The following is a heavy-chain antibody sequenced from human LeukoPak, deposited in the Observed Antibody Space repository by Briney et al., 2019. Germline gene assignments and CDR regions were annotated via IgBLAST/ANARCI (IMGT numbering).Heavy chain of an antibody. CDR3: ARAGYSYGRGVDAFDI. Sequence: GGSLRLSCVVSAFTFKNYWMSCVRQAPGEGLEWVASIKQDESEKYYVDSVKGRFTISRDNAKSSLYLQMDNLRAEDTALYYCARAGYSYGRGVDAFDIWGQGTMVAVSS. D-gene: IGHD5-18*01. CDR1: AFTFKNYW. CDR2: IKQDESEK. J-gene: IGHJ3*02. V-gene: IGHV3-7*03.